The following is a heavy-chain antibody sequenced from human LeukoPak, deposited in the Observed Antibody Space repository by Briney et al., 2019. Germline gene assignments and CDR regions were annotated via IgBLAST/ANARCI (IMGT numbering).Heavy chain of an antibody. CDR2: TYYSGNT. Sequence: PSETLSLTCTVSGGSISSSSYYWGWIRQPPGKGLEWIGTTYYSGNTYYNPSLKSRVTISVDTSKNQFSLKLSSVTAADTAVYYCARHRYYDILTGYYPYYFNYWGQGALVTVSS. CDR1: GGSISSSSYY. V-gene: IGHV4-39*01. CDR3: ARHRYYDILTGYYPYYFNY. D-gene: IGHD3-9*01. J-gene: IGHJ4*02.